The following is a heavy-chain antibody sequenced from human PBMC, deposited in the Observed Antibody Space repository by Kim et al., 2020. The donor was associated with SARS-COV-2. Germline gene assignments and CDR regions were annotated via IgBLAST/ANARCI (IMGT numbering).Heavy chain of an antibody. J-gene: IGHJ6*02. V-gene: IGHV3-21*01. CDR1: GFTFSSYS. D-gene: IGHD1-26*01. Sequence: GGSLRLSCAASGFTFSSYSMNWVRQAPGKGLEWVSSISSSSSYIYYADSVKGRFTISRDNAKNSLYLQMNSLRAEDTAVYYCASTTGGCCKDGIVGAIDYYYGMDVWGQGTTVTVSS. CDR3: ASTTGGCCKDGIVGAIDYYYGMDV. CDR2: ISSSSSYI.